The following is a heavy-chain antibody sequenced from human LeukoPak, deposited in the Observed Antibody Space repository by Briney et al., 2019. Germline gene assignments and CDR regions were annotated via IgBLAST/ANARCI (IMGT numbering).Heavy chain of an antibody. CDR2: IYYSGST. V-gene: IGHV4-39*01. CDR1: GGSISSSSYY. Sequence: TSETLSLTCTVSGGSISSSSYYWGWIRQPPGKGLEWIGSIYYSGSTYYNPSLKSRVTISVDTSKNQFSLKLSSVTAADTAVYYCARWSVEFEDYYMDAWGKGTTVTVSS. J-gene: IGHJ6*03. CDR3: ARWSVEFEDYYMDA. D-gene: IGHD3-10*01.